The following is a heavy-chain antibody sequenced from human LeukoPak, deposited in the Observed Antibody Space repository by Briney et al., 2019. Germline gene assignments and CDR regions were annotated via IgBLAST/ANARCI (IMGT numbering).Heavy chain of an antibody. J-gene: IGHJ4*02. V-gene: IGHV1-2*02. Sequence: ASVKVSCKASGYTFTGYYMHWVRQAPGQGLEWMGWIYPNSGATKYAQKFQGRVTMTRDTSISTAYMELSGLRSDDAAVYYCGTLLSNGPFDYWGQGSLVTVSS. CDR2: IYPNSGAT. CDR3: GTLLSNGPFDY. CDR1: GYTFTGYY.